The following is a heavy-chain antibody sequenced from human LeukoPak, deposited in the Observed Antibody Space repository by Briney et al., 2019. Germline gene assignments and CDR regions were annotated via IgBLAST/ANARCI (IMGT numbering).Heavy chain of an antibody. CDR2: IYTSGST. Sequence: SETLSLTCTVSGGSISSSTNYWGWVRQPPGKGLEWIGRIYTSGSTNYNPSLKSRVTMSVDTSKNQFSLKLSSVTAADTAVYYCAIQLRYFDPFDYWGQGTLVTVSS. D-gene: IGHD3-9*01. J-gene: IGHJ4*02. CDR1: GGSISSSTNY. V-gene: IGHV4-39*07. CDR3: AIQLRYFDPFDY.